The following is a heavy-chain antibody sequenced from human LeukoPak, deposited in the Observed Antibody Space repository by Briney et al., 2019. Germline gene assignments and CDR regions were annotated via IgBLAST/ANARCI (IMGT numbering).Heavy chain of an antibody. D-gene: IGHD2-15*01. J-gene: IGHJ6*02. CDR2: ISAYNGNT. CDR1: GYTFTSYG. V-gene: IGHV1-18*01. Sequence: ASVKVSCKASGYTFTSYGISWVRQAPGQGLEWMGWISAYNGNTNYAQKLQGRVTMTTDTSTSTAYMELRSLRSDDTAVYYCARGNPVRRDCSGGSCYSSGGYYYYYGMDVWGQGTTVTVSS. CDR3: ARGNPVRRDCSGGSCYSSGGYYYYYGMDV.